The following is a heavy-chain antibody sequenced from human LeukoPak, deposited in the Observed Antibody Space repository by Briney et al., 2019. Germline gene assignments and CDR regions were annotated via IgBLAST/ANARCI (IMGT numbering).Heavy chain of an antibody. D-gene: IGHD3-10*01. V-gene: IGHV3-7*01. CDR3: ARGVRGATQYDAFDL. CDR1: GFNFNNYW. CDR2: VKQDGSEK. J-gene: IGHJ3*01. Sequence: PGGSLRLSCAASGFNFNNYWMSWVRQAPGRGLEWVANVKQDGSEKYYVDSVKGRFTISRDNAKNSLYLQMNSLRAEDTAVYYCARGVRGATQYDAFDLWGQGTMVTVSS.